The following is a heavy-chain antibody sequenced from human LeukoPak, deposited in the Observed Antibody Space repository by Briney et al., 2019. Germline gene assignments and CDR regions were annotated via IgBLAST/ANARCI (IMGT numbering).Heavy chain of an antibody. V-gene: IGHV3-7*01. Sequence: PGGSLRLSCAASGFTFSSYWMSWVRQAPGKGLEWVANIKQDGSEKYYVDSVKGRFTISRDNAKNSLYLQMNSLRAEDTAVYYCARDQGSRYDFWSGYQPPLLDYWGQGTLVTVSS. D-gene: IGHD3-3*01. CDR1: GFTFSSYW. CDR2: IKQDGSEK. CDR3: ARDQGSRYDFWSGYQPPLLDY. J-gene: IGHJ4*02.